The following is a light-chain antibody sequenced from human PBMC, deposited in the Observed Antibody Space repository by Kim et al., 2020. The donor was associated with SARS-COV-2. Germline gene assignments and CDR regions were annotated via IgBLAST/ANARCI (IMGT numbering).Light chain of an antibody. Sequence: SSELTQDPAVSVALGQTVRITCQGDSLRSYYASWYQQKPGQAPVLVIYGKNNRPSGIPDRFSGSSSGNTASLTITGAQAEDEADYYCNSRDNSGNHRVFGGATHLPVL. CDR2: GKN. J-gene: IGLJ3*02. CDR3: NSRDNSGNHRV. CDR1: SLRSYY. V-gene: IGLV3-19*01.